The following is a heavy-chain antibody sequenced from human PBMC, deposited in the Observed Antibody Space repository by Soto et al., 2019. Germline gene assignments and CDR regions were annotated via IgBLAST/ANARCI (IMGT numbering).Heavy chain of an antibody. D-gene: IGHD2-2*01. Sequence: ASVKVSCKASGYTFTGYYMHWVRQAPGQGLEWMGWINPNSGGTNYAQKFQGRVTITADKSTSTAYMELSSLRSEDTAVYYCARVPAAITDHYYYYGMDVWGQGTTVTVSS. CDR2: INPNSGGT. J-gene: IGHJ6*02. CDR1: GYTFTGYY. V-gene: IGHV1-2*02. CDR3: ARVPAAITDHYYYYGMDV.